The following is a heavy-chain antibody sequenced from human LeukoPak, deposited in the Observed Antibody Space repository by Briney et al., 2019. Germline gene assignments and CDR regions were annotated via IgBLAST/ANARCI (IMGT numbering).Heavy chain of an antibody. CDR3: ARSSRCSSTSCYGPGVY. J-gene: IGHJ4*02. V-gene: IGHV3-11*06. Sequence: GGSLRLSCAASGFTFSEYYMSWIRQAPGKGLEWVSYISSSNNFRNYADSVKGRFTISRDNSKNTLYLQMSSLRAEDTAVYYCARSSRCSSTSCYGPGVYWGQGTLVTVSS. D-gene: IGHD2-2*01. CDR2: ISSSNNFR. CDR1: GFTFSEYY.